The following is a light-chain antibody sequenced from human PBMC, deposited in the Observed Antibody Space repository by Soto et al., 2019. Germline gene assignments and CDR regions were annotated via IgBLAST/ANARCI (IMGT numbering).Light chain of an antibody. CDR1: SSDVGGYNY. CDR2: DVS. CDR3: CSYTTSNTRQIV. J-gene: IGLJ1*01. V-gene: IGLV2-14*03. Sequence: VLTQPASVSGSPGQSITISCTGTSSDVGGYNYVSWYQHHPGKAPKLMIYDVSNRPSGVSNRFSGSKSGNTASLTISGLQPEDEADYYCCSYTTSNTRQIVFGTGTKVTVL.